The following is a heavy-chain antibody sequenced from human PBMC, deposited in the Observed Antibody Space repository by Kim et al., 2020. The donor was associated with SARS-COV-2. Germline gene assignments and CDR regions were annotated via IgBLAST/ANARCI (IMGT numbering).Heavy chain of an antibody. CDR2: INAGNGNT. CDR3: ARDPDQWSIDY. Sequence: ASVKVSCKASGYTFTSYAMHWVRQAPGQRLEWMGWINAGNGNTKYSQKFQGRVTITRDTSGSTAYMELSSLRSDDTAVYYCARDPDQWSIDYWGQGTLVTVSS. D-gene: IGHD2-15*01. CDR1: GYTFTSYA. V-gene: IGHV1-3*01. J-gene: IGHJ4*02.